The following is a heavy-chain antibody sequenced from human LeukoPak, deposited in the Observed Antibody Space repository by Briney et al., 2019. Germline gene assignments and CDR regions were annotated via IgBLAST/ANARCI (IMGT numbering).Heavy chain of an antibody. J-gene: IGHJ4*02. Sequence: GGSLRLSCAASGFTFSSYAMSWVRQAPGKGLEWVSAISGSGGSTYYADSVKGRFTISRDNSKNTLYLQMNSLRAEDTAVYYCAKNRVTFGGVIVNFDYWGQGTLVTVSS. CDR3: AKNRVTFGGVIVNFDY. V-gene: IGHV3-23*01. D-gene: IGHD3-16*02. CDR2: ISGSGGST. CDR1: GFTFSSYA.